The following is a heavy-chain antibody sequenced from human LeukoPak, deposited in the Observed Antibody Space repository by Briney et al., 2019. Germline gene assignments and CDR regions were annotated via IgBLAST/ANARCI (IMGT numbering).Heavy chain of an antibody. CDR2: ISAYNGNT. V-gene: IGHV1-18*01. CDR1: GYTFTSYG. CDR3: ARILEWIHSRPGGPTLYYFDY. J-gene: IGHJ4*02. D-gene: IGHD5-18*01. Sequence: ASVKVSCKASGYTFTSYGISWVRQAPGQGLEWMGWISAYNGNTNYAQKLQGRVTMTTDTSTSTAYMELRSLRSDDTAVYYCARILEWIHSRPGGPTLYYFDYWGQGTLVTVSS.